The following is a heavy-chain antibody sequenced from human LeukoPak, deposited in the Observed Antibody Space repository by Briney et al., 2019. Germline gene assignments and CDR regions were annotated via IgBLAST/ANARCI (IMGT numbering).Heavy chain of an antibody. D-gene: IGHD3-3*01. CDR2: IRYDGSNK. Sequence: PGGSLRLSCAASGFTFSSYGMHWVRQAPGKGLEWVAFIRYDGSNKYCADSVKVRFTISRDNSKNTLYLQMNSLRAEDTAVYYCAKGITIFGVVIRYYYYMDVWGKGTTVTVSS. CDR3: AKGITIFGVVIRYYYYMDV. CDR1: GFTFSSYG. V-gene: IGHV3-30*02. J-gene: IGHJ6*03.